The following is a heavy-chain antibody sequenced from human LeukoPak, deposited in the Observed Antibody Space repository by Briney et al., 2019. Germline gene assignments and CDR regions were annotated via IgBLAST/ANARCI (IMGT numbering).Heavy chain of an antibody. Sequence: SETLSLTCTVSGDFKSYHKWNWIRQSPGKGLEWIGYIKQSGSTNYNPSLKSRVTISVDTSKNQFSLKLSSVTAADTAVYYCARGGYYDSSGYALFDYWGQGTLVTVSS. D-gene: IGHD3-22*01. V-gene: IGHV4-59*11. J-gene: IGHJ4*02. CDR2: IKQSGST. CDR1: GDFKSYHK. CDR3: ARGGYYDSSGYALFDY.